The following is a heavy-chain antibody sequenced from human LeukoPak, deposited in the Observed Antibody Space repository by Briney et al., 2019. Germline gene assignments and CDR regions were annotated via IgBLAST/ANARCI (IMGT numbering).Heavy chain of an antibody. Sequence: GGSLRLSCAASGFTVSSNHMSWVRQAPGKGLEWVSVIYSGGTTYYADSVKSRFTISRDNSMNTLYLQMNSLRAEDTAVYYCATLVAYGRDVGGQGTTVTVSS. CDR2: IYSGGTT. D-gene: IGHD2-15*01. V-gene: IGHV3-53*01. J-gene: IGHJ6*01. CDR1: GFTVSSNH. CDR3: ATLVAYGRDV.